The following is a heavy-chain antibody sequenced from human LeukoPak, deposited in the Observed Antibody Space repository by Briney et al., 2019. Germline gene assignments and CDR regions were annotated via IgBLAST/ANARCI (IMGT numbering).Heavy chain of an antibody. J-gene: IGHJ5*01. CDR2: ISSSSSYI. CDR3: AKVRGYYDSSGYFDS. CDR1: GFTFSSYT. D-gene: IGHD3-22*01. Sequence: GGSLRLSCAASGFTFSSYTMNWVRQAPGKGLEWVSSISSSSSYIYYADSVKGRFTISRDNAKNSLYLQMNSLRAEDTAVYYCAKVRGYYDSSGYFDSWGQGALVTVSS. V-gene: IGHV3-21*01.